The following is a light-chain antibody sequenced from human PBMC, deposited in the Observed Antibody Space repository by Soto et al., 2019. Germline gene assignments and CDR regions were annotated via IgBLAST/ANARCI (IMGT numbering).Light chain of an antibody. CDR3: QQYYSYPIT. V-gene: IGKV1-5*01. Sequence: IQMTQSASTLSASVGNRVTIACRASQSISSWLAWYQQKTGKAPKLLIYAASTLQSGVPSRFSGSVYGTDFNLTISCLQSEDFATYYCQQYYSYPITFGQGTRLEIK. J-gene: IGKJ5*01. CDR1: QSISSW. CDR2: AAS.